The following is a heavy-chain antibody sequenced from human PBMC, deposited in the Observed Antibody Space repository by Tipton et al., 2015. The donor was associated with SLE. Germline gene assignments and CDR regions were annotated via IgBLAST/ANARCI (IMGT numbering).Heavy chain of an antibody. V-gene: IGHV1-2*06. CDR1: GYAFYGYY. CDR3: ARRGVGYFGSGRDDYGMDV. Sequence: QLVQSGAEVKKPGASVKVSCKASGYAFYGYYMHWVRQAPGQGLEWMGRINPNSGGTNYAQKFQGRVTMTRDTSISTAYMELSSLRSDDTAVYYCARRGVGYFGSGRDDYGMDVWGQGTTVTVSS. J-gene: IGHJ6*02. D-gene: IGHD3-10*01. CDR2: INPNSGGT.